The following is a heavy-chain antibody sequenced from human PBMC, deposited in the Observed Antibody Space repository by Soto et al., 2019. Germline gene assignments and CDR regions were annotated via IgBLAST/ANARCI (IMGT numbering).Heavy chain of an antibody. CDR1: GFSLSNTRMG. V-gene: IGHV2-26*01. J-gene: IGHJ5*02. CDR2: IFSNDEK. CDR3: TRIEKGSATYT. Sequence: QVTLKESGPVLVKPTETLTLTCTVSGFSLSNTRMGVSWIRQPPGKALEWLAHIFSNDEKSYSTSLKSRLTISKDTSKSQVLLGMTNMDPVDTATYYCTRIEKGSATYTWGQGTLVTVSS. D-gene: IGHD3-10*01.